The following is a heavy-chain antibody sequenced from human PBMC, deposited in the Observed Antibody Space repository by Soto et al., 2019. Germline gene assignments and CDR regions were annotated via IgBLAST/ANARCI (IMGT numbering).Heavy chain of an antibody. V-gene: IGHV1-46*01. CDR3: ARDGGNMWGYFDH. CDR2: INPTGDRI. D-gene: IGHD7-27*01. J-gene: IGHJ4*02. CDR1: GYSXINHY. Sequence: KVSCKTSGYSXINHYMPWMRQAPGQGLEWMGIINPTGDRINYAEKFEGRVTMTTDTSTSTVSMELTSLRLEDTAVYYCARDGGNMWGYFDHWGQGSLGTVS.